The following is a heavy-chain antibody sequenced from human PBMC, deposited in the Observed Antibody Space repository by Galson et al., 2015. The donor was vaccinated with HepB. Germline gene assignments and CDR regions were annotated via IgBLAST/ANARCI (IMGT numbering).Heavy chain of an antibody. D-gene: IGHD3-22*01. Sequence: SPRLSCAASGFTFSSYGMHWVRQAPGKGLEWVAVIWYDGSNKYYADSVKGRFTISRDNSKNTLYLQMNSLRAEDTAVYYCARSYDSSGYYYYYWGQGTLFTLSS. V-gene: IGHV3-33*01. CDR1: GFTFSSYG. J-gene: IGHJ4*02. CDR3: ARSYDSSGYYYYY. CDR2: IWYDGSNK.